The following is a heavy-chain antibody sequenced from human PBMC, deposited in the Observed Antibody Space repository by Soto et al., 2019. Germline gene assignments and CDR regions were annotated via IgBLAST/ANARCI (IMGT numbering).Heavy chain of an antibody. J-gene: IGHJ3*02. Sequence: SLRLSCAASGFTFDDYAMHWVRQAPGKGLEWVSGISWNSGSIGYADSVKGRFTISRDNAKNSLYLQMNSLRAEDTALYYCAKGEMETINHAFDIWGQGTMVTVSS. V-gene: IGHV3-9*01. CDR1: GFTFDDYA. CDR3: AKGEMETINHAFDI. CDR2: ISWNSGSI. D-gene: IGHD1-1*01.